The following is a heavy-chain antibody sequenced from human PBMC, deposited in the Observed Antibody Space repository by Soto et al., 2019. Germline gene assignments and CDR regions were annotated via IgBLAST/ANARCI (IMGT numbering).Heavy chain of an antibody. Sequence: GGSLRLSCAASGFTFSSYSMNWVRQAPGKGLEWVSSISSSSSYIYYADSVKGRFTISRDNAKNSLYLQMNSLRAEDTAVYYCARDERPTYYDILTGYPKAHPCDYWGQGTLVTVSS. V-gene: IGHV3-21*01. CDR3: ARDERPTYYDILTGYPKAHPCDY. CDR2: ISSSSSYI. J-gene: IGHJ4*02. CDR1: GFTFSSYS. D-gene: IGHD3-9*01.